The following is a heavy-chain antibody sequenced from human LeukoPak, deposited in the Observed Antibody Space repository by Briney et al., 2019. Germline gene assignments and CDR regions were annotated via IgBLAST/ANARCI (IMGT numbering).Heavy chain of an antibody. V-gene: IGHV1-69*06. J-gene: IGHJ5*02. Sequence: GASVKVSCKASGGTFSTYAINWVRQAPGQGLEWMGGIIPIFGTAIYAQKFQGRVTITADTSTSTAYMELSSLRSEDTAVSYCARDIRNWFDPWGQGTLVTVSS. CDR3: ARDIRNWFDP. CDR2: IIPIFGTA. CDR1: GGTFSTYA.